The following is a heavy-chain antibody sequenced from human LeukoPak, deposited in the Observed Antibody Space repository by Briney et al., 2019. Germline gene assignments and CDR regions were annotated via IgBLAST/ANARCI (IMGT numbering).Heavy chain of an antibody. CDR2: IWYDGSNK. D-gene: IGHD3-9*01. CDR1: GFTFSSYG. Sequence: GGSLRLSCAASGFTFSSYGTHWVRQAPGKGLEWVAVIWYDGSNKYYADSVKGRFTISRDNSKNTLYLQMNSLRAEDTAVYYCAKDSLGGAADILTGYYVDDAFDIWGQGTMVTVSS. V-gene: IGHV3-33*06. CDR3: AKDSLGGAADILTGYYVDDAFDI. J-gene: IGHJ3*02.